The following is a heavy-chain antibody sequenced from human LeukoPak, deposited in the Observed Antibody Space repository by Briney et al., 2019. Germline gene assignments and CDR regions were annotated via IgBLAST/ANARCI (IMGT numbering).Heavy chain of an antibody. CDR2: ISGSGGST. J-gene: IGHJ5*02. CDR1: GFTFSSYA. D-gene: IGHD6-13*01. V-gene: IGHV3-23*01. CDR3: AKVPIAAAGTGGNWFDP. Sequence: GESLRLSCAASGFTFSSYAMSWVRQAPGKGLEWVSAISGSGGSTYYADSVKGRFTISRDNSKNTLYLQMNSLRAEDTAVYYCAKVPIAAAGTGGNWFDPWGQGTLVTVSS.